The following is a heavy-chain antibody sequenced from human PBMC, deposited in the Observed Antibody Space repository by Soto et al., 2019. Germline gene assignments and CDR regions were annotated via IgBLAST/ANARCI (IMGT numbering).Heavy chain of an antibody. V-gene: IGHV3-33*01. D-gene: IGHD5-12*01. J-gene: IGHJ4*02. CDR3: TRPNRGYLSYFDY. CDR2: IWYDGSNK. Sequence: HCIRQATGKGLEWVAVIWYDGSNKYYADSVKGRFTLSRDNSKTTLYLQMNSLRASDTAMYYCTRPNRGYLSYFDYWAQGTLVTVSS.